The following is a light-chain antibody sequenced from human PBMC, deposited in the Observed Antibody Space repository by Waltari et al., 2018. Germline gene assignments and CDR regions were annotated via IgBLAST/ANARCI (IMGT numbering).Light chain of an antibody. V-gene: IGKV1-39*01. Sequence: DIQMTQSPSSLSASVGDRVTITCRASQSISTYLNWYQQITGKAPKLLIYATSNLQSGVPSRFSGSGSGTHFTLTISSLQPEDFSIYYCQQSYTSPWTFGQGTRVEIK. CDR1: QSISTY. J-gene: IGKJ1*01. CDR2: ATS. CDR3: QQSYTSPWT.